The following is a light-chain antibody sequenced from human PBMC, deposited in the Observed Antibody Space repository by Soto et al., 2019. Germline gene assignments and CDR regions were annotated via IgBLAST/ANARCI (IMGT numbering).Light chain of an antibody. J-gene: IGLJ1*01. Sequence: QSALTQPPSASGSPGQSVTISCTGTSSDVGAYNYVSWYQQHPGKAPKLLIYDVTKRPSGVPDRFSGSKSGNTASLTVSGLQAEDEAEYYCSSLAGGNIREVFGTGTKVTVL. CDR1: SSDVGAYNY. CDR3: SSLAGGNIREV. CDR2: DVT. V-gene: IGLV2-8*01.